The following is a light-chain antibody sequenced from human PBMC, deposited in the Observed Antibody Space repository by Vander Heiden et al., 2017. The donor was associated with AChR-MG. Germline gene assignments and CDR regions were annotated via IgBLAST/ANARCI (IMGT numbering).Light chain of an antibody. Sequence: SSELTQDPAVSVALGQTVRITCPGDSLRSYYASWYQQKPGQAPVLVIYGKNNRPSRIPDRFSGSSSGNTASLTITGAQAEDETDYYCNSRDSSGNHLVFGTGTKVTVL. V-gene: IGLV3-19*01. CDR3: NSRDSSGNHLV. CDR1: SLRSYY. J-gene: IGLJ1*01. CDR2: GKN.